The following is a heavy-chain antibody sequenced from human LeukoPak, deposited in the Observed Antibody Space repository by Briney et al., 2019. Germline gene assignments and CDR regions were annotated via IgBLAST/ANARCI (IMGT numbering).Heavy chain of an antibody. CDR1: GYTFTGYY. Sequence: GASVKVSCKASGYTFTGYYIHWVRQAPGQGLEWMGWINSNSGGTNYAQKFQGRVTMTRDTSTTTAYMELNRLRSDDTAVYYCARVRRPEYSSSSYCYYMDVWGKGTTVTVSS. CDR3: ARVRRPEYSSSSYCYYMDV. D-gene: IGHD6-6*01. CDR2: INSNSGGT. J-gene: IGHJ6*03. V-gene: IGHV1-2*02.